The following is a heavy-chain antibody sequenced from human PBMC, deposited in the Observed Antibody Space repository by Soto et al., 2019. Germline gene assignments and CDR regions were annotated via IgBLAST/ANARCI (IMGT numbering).Heavy chain of an antibody. CDR2: IYYSGST. Sequence: QLQLQESGPGLVKPSETLSLTCTVSGGSISSSSYYWGWIRQPPGKGLEWIGSIYYSGSTYYNPSLKSRVTISLDTSKNQFSLKLSSVTAADTAVYYCASITTSISDFDYWGQGTLVTVSS. V-gene: IGHV4-39*01. CDR1: GGSISSSSYY. D-gene: IGHD3-3*01. CDR3: ASITTSISDFDY. J-gene: IGHJ4*02.